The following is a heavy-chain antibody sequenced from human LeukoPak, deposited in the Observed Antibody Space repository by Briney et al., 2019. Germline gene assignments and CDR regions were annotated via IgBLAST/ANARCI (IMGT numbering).Heavy chain of an antibody. CDR2: INPNGGGT. Sequence: ASVKVSCKASGYTFTSYYMHWVRQAPGQGLEWMGWINPNGGGTNYAQKFQGRVTMTRDTSFNTGYMELSSLRSDDTAVYYCARRYHYDNSAYYYGFNHWGQRTLVTVSS. CDR3: ARRYHYDNSAYYYGFNH. V-gene: IGHV1-2*02. J-gene: IGHJ4*02. D-gene: IGHD3-22*01. CDR1: GYTFTSYY.